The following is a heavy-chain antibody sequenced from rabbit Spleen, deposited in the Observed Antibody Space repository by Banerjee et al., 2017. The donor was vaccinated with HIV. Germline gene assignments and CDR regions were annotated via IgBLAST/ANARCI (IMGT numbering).Heavy chain of an antibody. V-gene: IGHV1S7*01. CDR2: IVPIFGRT. D-gene: IGHD4-1*01. CDR3: VREVAVKFNL. J-gene: IGHJ4*01. CDR1: GFDFSTYS. Sequence: QLVESGGGLVQPGGSLKLSCKASGFDFSTYSMSWVRQAPGKGLEWIGYIVPIFGRTYDASWVNGRFTISSHNAQNTLYLQLNSLTAADTATYFCVREVAVKFNLWGPGTLVTVS.